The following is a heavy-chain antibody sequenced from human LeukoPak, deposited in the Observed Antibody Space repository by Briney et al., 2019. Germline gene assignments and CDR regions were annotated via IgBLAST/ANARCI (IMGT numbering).Heavy chain of an antibody. D-gene: IGHD5-12*01. CDR3: GRHLDIVAPFDY. V-gene: IGHV4-38-2*02. Sequence: SETLSLTCTVSGYFISSGYYWGWIRQPPGKGLEWIGSIYHTGSTYYNPSLKSRVTISVDTSKNQFSLKLSSVTAADTAVYYCGRHLDIVAPFDYWGQGTLVTVSS. J-gene: IGHJ4*02. CDR2: IYHTGST. CDR1: GYFISSGYY.